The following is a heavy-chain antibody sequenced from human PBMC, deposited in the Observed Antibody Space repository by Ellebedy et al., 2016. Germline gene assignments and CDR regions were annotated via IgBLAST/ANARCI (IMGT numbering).Heavy chain of an antibody. CDR2: MNPNSGNT. J-gene: IGHJ5*02. CDR1: GYTFTSYD. Sequence: ASVKVSCKASGYTFTSYDINWVRQATGQGLEWMGWMNPNSGNTGYAQKFQGRVTMTRNTSISTVYMELSSLRSEDTAVYYCARVVAAINWFDPWGQGTLVTVSS. CDR3: ARVVAAINWFDP. D-gene: IGHD2-15*01. V-gene: IGHV1-8*01.